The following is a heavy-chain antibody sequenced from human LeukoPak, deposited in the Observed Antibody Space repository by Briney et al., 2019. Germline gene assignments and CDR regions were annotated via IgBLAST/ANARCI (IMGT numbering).Heavy chain of an antibody. CDR2: SSSSGSTI. Sequence: PGGSLRLSCAASGFTLCDYYMSWIRQAPGKGLEWVSYSSSSGSTIYYADSVKGRFAISRDNAKNSLYLQMNSLRAEDTAVYYCARRRDFIDYWGQGTLVTVSS. CDR3: ARRRDFIDY. J-gene: IGHJ4*02. D-gene: IGHD3/OR15-3a*01. V-gene: IGHV3-11*01. CDR1: GFTLCDYY.